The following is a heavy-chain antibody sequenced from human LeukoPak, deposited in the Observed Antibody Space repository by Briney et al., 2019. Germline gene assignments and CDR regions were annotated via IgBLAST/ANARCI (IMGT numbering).Heavy chain of an antibody. J-gene: IGHJ6*03. CDR1: GGSIRNYY. CDR3: ARETTSPYYYYYMDV. D-gene: IGHD1-1*01. V-gene: IGHV4-4*07. Sequence: SETLSLTCTVSGGSIRNYYWSWIRQSAGKGLEWIGRIYTSGSTNYNPSLKSRVTMSVDTSKNQFSLKLSSVTAADTAVYYCARETTSPYYYYYMDVWGKGTTVTVSS. CDR2: IYTSGST.